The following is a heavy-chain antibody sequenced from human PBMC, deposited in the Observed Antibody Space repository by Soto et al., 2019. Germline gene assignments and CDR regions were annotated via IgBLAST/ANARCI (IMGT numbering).Heavy chain of an antibody. D-gene: IGHD3-9*01. V-gene: IGHV3-74*01. Sequence: GGSLRLSCAASGFTFSNAWMNWVRQAPGKGLVWVSRINSDGSSTSYADSVKGRFTISRDNAKNTLYLQMNSLRAEDTAVYYCARGEYYDILTGYYNYYYYYMDVWGKGTTVTVSS. CDR2: INSDGSST. CDR3: ARGEYYDILTGYYNYYYYYMDV. CDR1: GFTFSNAW. J-gene: IGHJ6*03.